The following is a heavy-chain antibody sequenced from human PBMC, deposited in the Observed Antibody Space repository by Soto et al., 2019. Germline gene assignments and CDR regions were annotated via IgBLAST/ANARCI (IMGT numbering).Heavy chain of an antibody. CDR1: GFTFSSYA. CDR3: ARSDENCSSNSCYRWPQMDV. J-gene: IGHJ6*02. D-gene: IGHD2-2*01. CDR2: ISYDGSNK. V-gene: IGHV3-30-3*01. Sequence: GSLRLSCAASGFTFSSYAMHWVRQAPGKGLEWVAVISYDGSNKYYADSVKGRFTISRDNSKNTLYLQMNSLRAEDTAVYYCARSDENCSSNSCYRWPQMDVWGQGTTVTVSS.